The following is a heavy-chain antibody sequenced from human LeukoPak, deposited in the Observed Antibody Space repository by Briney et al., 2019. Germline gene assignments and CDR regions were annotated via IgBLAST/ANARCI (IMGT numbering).Heavy chain of an antibody. CDR2: IYYSGST. V-gene: IGHV4-59*01. D-gene: IGHD6-13*01. Sequence: KTSETLSLTCTASGGSISSYYWSWIRQPPGKGLEWIGYIYYSGSTNYNPSLKSRVTISVDTSKNQFSLKLSSVTAADTAVYYCARGGVYSRNFQHWGQGTLVTVSS. CDR3: ARGGVYSRNFQH. J-gene: IGHJ1*01. CDR1: GGSISSYY.